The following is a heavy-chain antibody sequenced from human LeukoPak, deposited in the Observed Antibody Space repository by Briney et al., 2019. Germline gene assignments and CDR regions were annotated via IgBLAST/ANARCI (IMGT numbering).Heavy chain of an antibody. Sequence: GGSLRLSCTASGFTFGDYGMSWVRQAPGKGLEWVGFIRRKVHGGTTEYAASVKGRFTISRDDSESIAYLQMNSLKTEDTAVYFCTREARGGGWYDYWGQGSLVTVSS. CDR3: TREARGGGWYDY. V-gene: IGHV3-49*04. CDR2: IRRKVHGGTT. J-gene: IGHJ4*02. D-gene: IGHD6-19*01. CDR1: GFTFGDYG.